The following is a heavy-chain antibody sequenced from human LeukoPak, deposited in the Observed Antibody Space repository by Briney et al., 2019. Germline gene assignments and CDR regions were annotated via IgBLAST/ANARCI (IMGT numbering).Heavy chain of an antibody. CDR1: GFTFSSYG. CDR3: AKGYSGYAYYYMDV. Sequence: PGGSLRLSCAASGFTFSSYGMHRVRQAPGKGLEWVAFIRYDGSNKYYADSVKGRLTISRDNSKNTLYLQMNSLRAEDTAVYYCAKGYSGYAYYYMDVWGKGTTVTVSS. D-gene: IGHD5-12*01. V-gene: IGHV3-30*02. J-gene: IGHJ6*03. CDR2: IRYDGSNK.